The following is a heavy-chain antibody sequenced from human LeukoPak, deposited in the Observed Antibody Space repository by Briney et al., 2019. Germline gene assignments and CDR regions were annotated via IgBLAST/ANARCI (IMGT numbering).Heavy chain of an antibody. CDR1: GFTFSSYE. D-gene: IGHD3-10*01. J-gene: IGHJ5*02. CDR2: ICSSGSTI. CDR3: ARENYYGSGSYRAGAGNWFDP. Sequence: GGSLRLSCAVSGFTFSSYEMNWVRQGPGQGMEWVSYICSSGSTIYYADSLKGRFTISRDNARNLLYLQMNSLRAEDTAVYYCARENYYGSGSYRAGAGNWFDPWGQGTLVTVSS. V-gene: IGHV3-48*03.